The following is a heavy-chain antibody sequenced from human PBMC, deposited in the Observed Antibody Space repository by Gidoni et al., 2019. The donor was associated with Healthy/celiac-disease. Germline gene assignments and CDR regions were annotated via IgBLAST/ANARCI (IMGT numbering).Heavy chain of an antibody. Sequence: EVQLLESGGGLVQPGGSLRLSCAASGFTFSSYAMSWVRQAPGKGLEGGSAISGSGGSTYYADSVKGRFTISRDNSKNTLYLQMNSLRAEDTAVYYCAKDRGGWYEVDYWGQGTLVTVSS. D-gene: IGHD6-19*01. CDR3: AKDRGGWYEVDY. CDR2: ISGSGGST. J-gene: IGHJ4*02. CDR1: GFTFSSYA. V-gene: IGHV3-23*01.